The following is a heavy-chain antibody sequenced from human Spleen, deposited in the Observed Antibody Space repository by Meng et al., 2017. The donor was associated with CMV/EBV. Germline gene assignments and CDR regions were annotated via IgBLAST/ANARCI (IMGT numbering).Heavy chain of an antibody. CDR2: VRSDGSDK. V-gene: IGHV3-30*02. CDR3: AKVFIPAAVGYYGIDV. J-gene: IGHJ6*02. Sequence: GGSLRLSCAASGFSFSNYGMHWVRQAPGKGLEWVAFVRSDGSDKYYADSVKGRFTISRDNSKNTLYVHMSSLGAEDTAVYYCAKVFIPAAVGYYGIDVWGQGTTVTVSS. D-gene: IGHD2-2*01. CDR1: GFSFSNYG.